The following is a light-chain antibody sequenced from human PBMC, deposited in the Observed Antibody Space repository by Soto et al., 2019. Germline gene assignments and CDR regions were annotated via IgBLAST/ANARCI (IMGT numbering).Light chain of an antibody. CDR3: HQYSKWPIT. V-gene: IGKV3-15*01. CDR2: GIS. Sequence: EMVMTQSPAILSVSPGESATLSCRASQSVNSNYLAWYQQHPGQPPRLLIYGISTRATGIPARFSGSGSGTEFSLTISSLQSEDFAVYYCHQYSKWPITFGQGTRLEIK. J-gene: IGKJ5*01. CDR1: QSVNSN.